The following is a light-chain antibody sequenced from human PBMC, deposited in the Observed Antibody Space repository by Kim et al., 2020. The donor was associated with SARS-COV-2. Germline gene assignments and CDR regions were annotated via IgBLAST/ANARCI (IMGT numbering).Light chain of an antibody. CDR1: KLGDKY. CDR3: QAWDSSTSVV. CDR2: QDN. V-gene: IGLV3-1*01. Sequence: VPPGQTASITCSGDKLGDKYACWYQQKPGQSPVLVIYQDNKRPSGIPERFSGSNSGNTATLTISGTQAMDEADYYCQAWDSSTSVVFGGGTQLTVL. J-gene: IGLJ2*01.